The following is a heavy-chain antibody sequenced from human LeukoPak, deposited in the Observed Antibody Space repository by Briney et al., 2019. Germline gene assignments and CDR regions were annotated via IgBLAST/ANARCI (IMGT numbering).Heavy chain of an antibody. CDR1: GGTFSSYA. Sequence: GGSVKFSCKASGGTFSSYAISWVRQAPGQGLEWMGGIIPIFGTANYAQKFQGRVTITTDESTSTAYMELSSLRSEDTAVYYCARGEYYYGSGSYSKRYYYYYYMDVWGKGTTVTVSS. J-gene: IGHJ6*03. D-gene: IGHD3-10*01. V-gene: IGHV1-69*05. CDR3: ARGEYYYGSGSYSKRYYYYYYMDV. CDR2: IIPIFGTA.